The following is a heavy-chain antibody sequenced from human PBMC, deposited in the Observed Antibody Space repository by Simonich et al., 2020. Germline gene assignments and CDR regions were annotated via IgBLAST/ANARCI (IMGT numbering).Heavy chain of an antibody. V-gene: IGHV3-74*01. CDR1: GFTFSSYW. Sequence: EVQLVESGGGLVQPGGSLRLSCAASGFTFSSYWMHWVRKAPGKGRVWVDSINRDGSSKSYADSVKGRFTISRDNAKNTLYLQMNSLRAEDTAVYYCARNRLDYWGQGTLVTVSS. CDR3: ARNRLDY. J-gene: IGHJ4*02. CDR2: INRDGSSK.